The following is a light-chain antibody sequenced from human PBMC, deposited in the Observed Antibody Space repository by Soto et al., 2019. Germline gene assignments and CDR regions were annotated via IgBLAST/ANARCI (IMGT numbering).Light chain of an antibody. CDR2: GAS. CDR1: QNVDSLS. CDR3: HQHGPSPV. V-gene: IGKV3-20*01. Sequence: EIVLTQSPGTLSLSPGERVTLSCRASQNVDSLSLAWYQQKPGQAPRLLTYGASSRATGIPDRFSGSGSGTDFTLTVSRLEPEDFAVYYCHQHGPSPVFGGGTRVEIK. J-gene: IGKJ4*01.